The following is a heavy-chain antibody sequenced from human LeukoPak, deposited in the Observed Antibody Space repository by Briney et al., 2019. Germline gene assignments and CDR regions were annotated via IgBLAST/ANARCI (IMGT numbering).Heavy chain of an antibody. Sequence: ASVKLSCKASGGTFSSYAISWVRQAPGQGLEWMGRIIPILGIANYAQKFQGRVTITADKSTSTAYMELSSLRSEDTAVYYCARDCSSTSCYASDAFDIWGQGTMVTVSS. V-gene: IGHV1-69*04. CDR1: GGTFSSYA. CDR3: ARDCSSTSCYASDAFDI. J-gene: IGHJ3*02. CDR2: IIPILGIA. D-gene: IGHD2-2*01.